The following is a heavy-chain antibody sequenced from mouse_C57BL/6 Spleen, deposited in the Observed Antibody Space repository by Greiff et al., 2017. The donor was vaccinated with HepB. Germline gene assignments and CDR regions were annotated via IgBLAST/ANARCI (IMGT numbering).Heavy chain of an antibody. J-gene: IGHJ4*01. V-gene: IGHV1-53*01. CDR3: ARPLYGSSYDYAMDY. D-gene: IGHD1-1*01. CDR1: GYTFTSYW. Sequence: VQLQQSGTELVKPGASVKLSCKASGYTFTSYWMHWVKQRPGQGLEWIGNINPSNGGTNYNEKFKSKATLTVDKYSSTAYMQLSSLTSEDSAVYYCARPLYGSSYDYAMDYWGQGTSVTVSS. CDR2: INPSNGGT.